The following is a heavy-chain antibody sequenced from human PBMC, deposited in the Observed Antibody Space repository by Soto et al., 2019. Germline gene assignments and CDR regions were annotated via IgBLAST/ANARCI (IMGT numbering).Heavy chain of an antibody. V-gene: IGHV4-34*01. CDR1: GGSFSGYY. CDR3: ARGAFSGITMVRVFDY. D-gene: IGHD3-10*01. J-gene: IGHJ4*02. Sequence: SETLSLTCAVYGGSFSGYYWSWIRQPPGKGLEWIGEINHSGSTNYNPSLKSRVTISVDTSKNQFSLKLSSVTAADTAVYYCARGAFSGITMVRVFDYWGQGTLVTVSS. CDR2: INHSGST.